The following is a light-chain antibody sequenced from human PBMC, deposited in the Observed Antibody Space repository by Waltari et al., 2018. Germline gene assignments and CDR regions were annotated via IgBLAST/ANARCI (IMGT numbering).Light chain of an antibody. CDR3: QQYNTYSRT. J-gene: IGKJ1*01. CDR2: GAS. V-gene: IGKV1-5*01. Sequence: DIQMTQSPSTLSASIGDRVTITCRASQSLSNWLAWYQQKPGKAPKLLIYGASSLESGVQSRFSGSGSGTEFTLTISSLQPDDFATYYCQQYNTYSRTFGQGTTVEVK. CDR1: QSLSNW.